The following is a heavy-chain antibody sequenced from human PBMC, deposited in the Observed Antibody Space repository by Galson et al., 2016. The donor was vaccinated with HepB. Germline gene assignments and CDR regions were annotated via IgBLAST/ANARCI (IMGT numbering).Heavy chain of an antibody. CDR3: AKRHEYCPPVGCSVDY. V-gene: IGHV3-30*18. J-gene: IGHJ4*02. CDR1: GFTFSQRG. D-gene: IGHD2/OR15-2a*01. CDR2: DSMDGRRK. Sequence: AASGFTFSQRGMHWVRQAPGKGLEWVAADSMDGRRKFYADSVKGRFTISRDNSNNMLFLQMSSLRVDDTAVYYCAKRHEYCPPVGCSVDYRGQGTLVSVSS.